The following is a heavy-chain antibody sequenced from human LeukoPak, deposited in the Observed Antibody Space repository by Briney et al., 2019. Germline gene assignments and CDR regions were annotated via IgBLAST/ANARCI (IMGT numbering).Heavy chain of an antibody. CDR2: IYTSGST. J-gene: IGHJ6*02. CDR3: ARVAAGMTAGYYYYYGMDV. D-gene: IGHD6-13*01. CDR1: GGSISSYY. Sequence: NSSETLSLTCTVSGGSISSYYWSWIRQPAGKGLEWIGRIYTSGSTNYNPSLKSRVTMSVDTSKNQFSLKLSSVTAADTAVYYCARVAAGMTAGYYYYYGMDVWGQGTTVTASS. V-gene: IGHV4-4*07.